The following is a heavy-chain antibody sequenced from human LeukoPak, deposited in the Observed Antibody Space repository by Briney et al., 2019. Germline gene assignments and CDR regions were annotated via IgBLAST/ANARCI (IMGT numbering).Heavy chain of an antibody. Sequence: GGSLRLSCATSGFTFSYYYMGWIRQAPGKGLEWVSYISNSNSYTNYADSVKGRFTISRDNAKNSLYLQMNSLRAEDTAFYYCVRLLGSYTSDWYRPDSWGQGTLVTVSS. CDR3: VRLLGSYTSDWYRPDS. J-gene: IGHJ4*02. D-gene: IGHD6-19*01. CDR1: GFTFSYYY. V-gene: IGHV3-11*03. CDR2: ISNSNSYT.